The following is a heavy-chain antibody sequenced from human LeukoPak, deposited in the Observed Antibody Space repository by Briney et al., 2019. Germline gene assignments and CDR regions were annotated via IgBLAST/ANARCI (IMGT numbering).Heavy chain of an antibody. CDR3: ARDPYYDYVWGSYSDYMDV. V-gene: IGHV3-11*06. CDR1: GFTFSDYN. Sequence: PGGSLRLSCAASGFTFSDYNMRWIRQAPWKGLEFVSSISSSSSFIYYADSVKGRFTISRDNAKKSLSLQMNSLRADDTAVYYCARDPYYDYVWGSYSDYMDVWGKGTTVTVSS. J-gene: IGHJ6*03. CDR2: ISSSSSFI. D-gene: IGHD3-16*01.